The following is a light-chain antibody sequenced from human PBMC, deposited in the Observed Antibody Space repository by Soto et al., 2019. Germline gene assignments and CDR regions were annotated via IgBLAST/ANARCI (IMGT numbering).Light chain of an antibody. V-gene: IGKV3-11*01. J-gene: IGKJ3*01. Sequence: EIVLTQSPATLSLSPGERATLSCRASQNVSTYLAWYQQKPRQAPRLLIYDASNRATGIPARFSGSGSGTDFTLTISSLEPEDFAVYYCQQRTNWLTFGPGTKVDIK. CDR2: DAS. CDR1: QNVSTY. CDR3: QQRTNWLT.